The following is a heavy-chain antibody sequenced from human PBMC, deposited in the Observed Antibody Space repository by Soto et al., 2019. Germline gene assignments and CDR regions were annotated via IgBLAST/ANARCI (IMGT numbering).Heavy chain of an antibody. CDR1: VDTFSTFA. J-gene: IGHJ6*02. Sequence: SVKVSCKGSVDTFSTFAISWVRQAPGQGLEWMGGIIPIFGTPDYAQHFPGRVTISADESTKTAYLELSSLRPEDTAVYYCARSPGITGTRASQYAMDVWGQGTTVTVSS. CDR2: IIPIFGTP. D-gene: IGHD1-20*01. V-gene: IGHV1-69*13. CDR3: ARSPGITGTRASQYAMDV.